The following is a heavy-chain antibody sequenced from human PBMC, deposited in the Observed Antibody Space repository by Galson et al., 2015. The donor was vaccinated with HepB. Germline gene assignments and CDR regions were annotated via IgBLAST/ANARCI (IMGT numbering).Heavy chain of an antibody. CDR1: GGSISSYY. CDR3: ARHRGGYRSKEFDY. D-gene: IGHD1-26*01. J-gene: IGHJ4*02. Sequence: ETLSLTCTVSGGSISSYYWSWIRQPAGKGLEWIGYIYYSGSTNYNPSLKSRVTISVDTSKNQFSLKLSSVTAADTAVYYCARHRGGYRSKEFDYWGQGTLVTVSS. CDR2: IYYSGST. V-gene: IGHV4-59*08.